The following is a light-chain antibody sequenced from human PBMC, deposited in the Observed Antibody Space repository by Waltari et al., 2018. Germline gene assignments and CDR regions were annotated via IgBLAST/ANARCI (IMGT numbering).Light chain of an antibody. CDR1: SSDVGGYKY. Sequence: QSALTQPASVSGSPGQPITISCTGTSSDVGGYKYVSWYQHYPGKAPKLLIYEVNNRPSGVASRFSGSKSGNMASLTISGLQPEDEADYYCSSYTSSSTLVFGGGTKLTVL. V-gene: IGLV2-14*01. CDR3: SSYTSSSTLV. CDR2: EVN. J-gene: IGLJ2*01.